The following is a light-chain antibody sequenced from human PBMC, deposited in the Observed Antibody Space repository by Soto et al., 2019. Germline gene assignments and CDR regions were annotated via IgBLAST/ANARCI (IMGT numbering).Light chain of an antibody. Sequence: QSVLTQPPSASGTPGQRVTISCSGSSSNIGSNTVNWYQQLPGTAPKLLIYSNNQRPSGVPDRCSGSKSGTSASLAISGLQSEDEADYYCAAWDDSLNGPDVVFGGGTKLTVL. CDR3: AAWDDSLNGPDVV. CDR1: SSNIGSNT. CDR2: SNN. J-gene: IGLJ2*01. V-gene: IGLV1-44*01.